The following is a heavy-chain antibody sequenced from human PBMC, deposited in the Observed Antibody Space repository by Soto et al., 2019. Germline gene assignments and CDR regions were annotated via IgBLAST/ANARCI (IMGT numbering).Heavy chain of an antibody. D-gene: IGHD2-15*01. CDR3: AREHRSHRGEWWYFDY. CDR1: GFTFSSYS. J-gene: IGHJ4*02. CDR2: ISSSSSYI. V-gene: IGHV3-21*01. Sequence: GGFLRLSCAASGFTFSSYSMNWVRQAPGKGLEWVSSISSSSSYIYYADSVKGRFTISRDNATNSLYLQMNSLRAEDTAVYYCAREHRSHRGEWWYFDYWGQGTLVTVSS.